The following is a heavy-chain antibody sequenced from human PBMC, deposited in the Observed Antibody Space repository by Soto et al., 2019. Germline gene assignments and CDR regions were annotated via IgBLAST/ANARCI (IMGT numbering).Heavy chain of an antibody. D-gene: IGHD3-22*01. CDR3: AKARAYYYDSSGYYYEEGYYFDY. CDR2: ISGSGGST. CDR1: GFTFSSYA. V-gene: IGHV3-23*01. J-gene: IGHJ4*02. Sequence: GSLRLSCAASGFTFSSYAMSWVRQAPGKGLEWVSAISGSGGSTYYADSVKGRFTISRDNSKNTLYLQMNSLRAEDTAVYYCAKARAYYYDSSGYYYEEGYYFDYWGQGTLVTVSS.